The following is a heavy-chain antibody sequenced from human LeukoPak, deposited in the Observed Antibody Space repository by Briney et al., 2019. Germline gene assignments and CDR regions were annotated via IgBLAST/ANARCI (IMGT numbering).Heavy chain of an antibody. V-gene: IGHV3-7*01. J-gene: IGHJ5*02. Sequence: GGSLTLSCAGSGYSFAIYWMSWVRQAPGKGLEWVANINQDGTGTYYVDSMSGRFTVSRDNTKNSLYLQMNSQRAEDTAVYYCTKSEWVPKSWGQGTLVTVSS. CDR3: TKSEWVPKS. D-gene: IGHD5-12*01. CDR2: INQDGTGT. CDR1: GYSFAIYW.